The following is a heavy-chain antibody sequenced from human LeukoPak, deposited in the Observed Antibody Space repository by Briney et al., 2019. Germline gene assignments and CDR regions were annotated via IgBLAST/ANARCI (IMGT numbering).Heavy chain of an antibody. CDR2: INHSGST. CDR3: ARLVSYSSSWAVLDY. CDR1: GGSISTSNYY. D-gene: IGHD6-13*01. V-gene: IGHV4-39*07. Sequence: SETLSLTCTVSGGSISTSNYYWGWIRQPPGKGLEWIGEINHSGSTSYNPSLKSRVTISVDTSKNQFSLKLSSVTAADTAVYYRARLVSYSSSWAVLDYWGQGTLVTVSS. J-gene: IGHJ4*02.